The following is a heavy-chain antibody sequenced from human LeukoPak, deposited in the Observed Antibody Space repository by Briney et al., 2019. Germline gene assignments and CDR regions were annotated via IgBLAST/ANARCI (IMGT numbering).Heavy chain of an antibody. Sequence: ASVEVSCKASGYTFTSYDINWVRQATGQGLEWMGWMNPNSGNTGYAQKFQGRVTITTDESTSTAYMELSSLRSEDTAVYYCARDRGEWGSSTPASAFDIWGQGTMVTVSS. J-gene: IGHJ3*02. CDR1: GYTFTSYD. D-gene: IGHD1-26*01. CDR2: MNPNSGNT. V-gene: IGHV1-8*01. CDR3: ARDRGEWGSSTPASAFDI.